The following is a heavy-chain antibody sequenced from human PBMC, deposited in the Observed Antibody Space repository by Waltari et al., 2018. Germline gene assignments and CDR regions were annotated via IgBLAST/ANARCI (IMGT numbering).Heavy chain of an antibody. J-gene: IGHJ6*03. CDR1: GGTFSSYA. V-gene: IGHV1-69*01. D-gene: IGHD1-26*01. Sequence: QVQLVQSGAEVKKPGSSVKVSCKASGGTFSSYAISWVRQAPGQGLEWMGGIIPIFGTANYAQKFQGRVTITADESTSTAYLELRSRGSEDTAVYYCARGGGATDYYYYYMDVWGKGTTVTVSS. CDR3: ARGGGATDYYYYYMDV. CDR2: IIPIFGTA.